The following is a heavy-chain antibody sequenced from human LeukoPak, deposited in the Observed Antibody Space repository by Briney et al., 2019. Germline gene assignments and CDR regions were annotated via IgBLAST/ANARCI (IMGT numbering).Heavy chain of an antibody. CDR2: INHSGST. CDR3: ARCDLGGDCYSPDY. D-gene: IGHD2-21*02. CDR1: SGSFRGYY. V-gene: IGHV4-34*01. Sequence: PSETLSLTCTVYSGSFRGYYWSWIRQPPGKGLEWIGEINHSGSTNYNPSLKSRLTISMDMSKNQFSLELSSVTAAHTAIYYCARCDLGGDCYSPDYWGQGTLVTVSS. J-gene: IGHJ4*02.